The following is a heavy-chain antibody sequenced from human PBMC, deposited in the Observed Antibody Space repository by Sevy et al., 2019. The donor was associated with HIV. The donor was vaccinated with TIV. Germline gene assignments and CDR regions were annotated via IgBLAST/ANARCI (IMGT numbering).Heavy chain of an antibody. Sequence: GGSLRLSCAASGFTFRNDGMYWVRQAPGKGLEWVAVIWYDGSNKEYADSVKGRFTISRDNSKNTLYLEMNSLRAEDTAVYYCARDPGYNYLFYYFDDWGQGTLVTVSS. V-gene: IGHV3-33*07. CDR1: GFTFRNDG. J-gene: IGHJ4*02. D-gene: IGHD5-18*01. CDR3: ARDPGYNYLFYYFDD. CDR2: IWYDGSNK.